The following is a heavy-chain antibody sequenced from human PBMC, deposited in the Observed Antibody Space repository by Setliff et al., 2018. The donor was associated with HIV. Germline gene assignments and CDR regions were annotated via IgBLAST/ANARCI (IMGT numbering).Heavy chain of an antibody. V-gene: IGHV4-34*01. CDR1: GGSFTEYY. CDR2: INHSGST. J-gene: IGHJ4*02. Sequence: SETLSLTCAVYGGSFTEYYWTWIRQPPGKGLEWIGEINHSGSTNYNPSLASRVTISPDTSKNKFSLHLFSVTAADTAVYYCATPRAGRCDYWGQGVLVTV. CDR3: ATPRAGRCDY.